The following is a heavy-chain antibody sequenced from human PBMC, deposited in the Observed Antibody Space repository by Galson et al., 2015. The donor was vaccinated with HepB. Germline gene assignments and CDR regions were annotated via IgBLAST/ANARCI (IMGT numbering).Heavy chain of an antibody. CDR3: ASSDGDTAITVDY. CDR1: GGTFSSYT. J-gene: IGHJ4*02. Sequence: SVKVSCKASGGTFSSYTISWVRQAPGQGLEWMGRIIPILGIANYAQKFQGRVTITADKSTSTAYMELSSLRSEDTAVYYCASSDGDTAITVDYWGQGTLVTVSS. CDR2: IIPILGIA. V-gene: IGHV1-69*02. D-gene: IGHD5-18*01.